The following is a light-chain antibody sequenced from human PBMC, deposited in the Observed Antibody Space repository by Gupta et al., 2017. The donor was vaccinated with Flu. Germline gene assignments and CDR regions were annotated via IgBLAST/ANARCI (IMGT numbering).Light chain of an antibody. CDR2: QAS. V-gene: IGKV1-5*03. Sequence: VGERVTITCRASHSIANWLAWYQQKPGKASKLRIYQASSLESGVPSRFSGSRSGTEFTLTISSLQPDDFATYYCLQYNSYRGFGHGTKVEVK. CDR3: LQYNSYRG. J-gene: IGKJ1*01. CDR1: HSIANW.